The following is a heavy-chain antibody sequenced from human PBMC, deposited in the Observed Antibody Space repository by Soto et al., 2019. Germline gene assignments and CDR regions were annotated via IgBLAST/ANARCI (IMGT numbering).Heavy chain of an antibody. CDR2: INPNSGGT. D-gene: IGHD3-10*01. J-gene: IGHJ6*03. CDR1: GYTFTGYY. CDR3: ARGTNAVRGVIPNSDYYYMDV. V-gene: IGHV1-2*04. Sequence: ASVKVSCKASGYTFTGYYMHWVRQAPGQGLEWMGWINPNSGGTNYAQKFQGWVTMTRDTSISTAYMELSRLRSDDTAVYYCARGTNAVRGVIPNSDYYYMDVWGKGTTVTVSS.